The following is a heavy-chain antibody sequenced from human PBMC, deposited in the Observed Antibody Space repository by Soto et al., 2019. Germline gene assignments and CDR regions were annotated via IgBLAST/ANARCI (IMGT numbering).Heavy chain of an antibody. V-gene: IGHV3-66*01. D-gene: IGHD6-19*01. CDR1: RFTVSSNY. CDR3: ARLVGIAVADDTGPCFDY. Sequence: EVQLVESGGGLVQPGGSLRLSCAASRFTVSSNYMSWVRQAPGKGLEWVSVIYSGGSPYYADSVKGRFTISRDNSKNTLYIQMNSLRAEDTAVYYCARLVGIAVADDTGPCFDYWGQGTLVTVSS. CDR2: IYSGGSP. J-gene: IGHJ4*02.